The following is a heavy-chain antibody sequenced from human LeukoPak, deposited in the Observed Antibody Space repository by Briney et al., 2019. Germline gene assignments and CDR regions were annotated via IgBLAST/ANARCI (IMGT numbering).Heavy chain of an antibody. CDR3: ASWIDIAVAGHYFDY. V-gene: IGHV4-4*07. D-gene: IGHD6-19*01. CDR2: IHTSGST. Sequence: SETLSLTCTVSGGSITSYYWTYIRQPAGKGLEWIGRIHTSGSTNYNPSLKSRVTMSVDTSKNQFSLNLSSVTAADTAMYYCASWIDIAVAGHYFDYWGQGTLVTVSS. CDR1: GGSITSYY. J-gene: IGHJ4*02.